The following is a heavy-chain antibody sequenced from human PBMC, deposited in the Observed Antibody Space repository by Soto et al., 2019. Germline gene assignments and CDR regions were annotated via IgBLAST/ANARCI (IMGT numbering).Heavy chain of an antibody. V-gene: IGHV3-30*04. J-gene: IGHJ6*02. Sequence: QVQLVESGGGVVQPGRPLRLSCAATGFPFSAYPMHWVRQAPGKGLEWVAAISYNGEKNYYGDSVKGRFSIARDNSPNTVFLQMNSLRAEDTAVYYCARVFWSGELLQNYYYAMDVWGQGTTVTVSS. CDR1: GFPFSAYP. CDR3: ARVFWSGELLQNYYYAMDV. D-gene: IGHD3-10*01. CDR2: ISYNGEKN.